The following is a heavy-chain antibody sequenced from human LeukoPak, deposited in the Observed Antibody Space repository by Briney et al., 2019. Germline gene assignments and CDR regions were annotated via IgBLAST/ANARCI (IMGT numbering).Heavy chain of an antibody. CDR2: ISGSGDST. CDR1: GFTFRSFA. Sequence: GGSLRLSCAASGFTFRSFAVTWVRQAPGKGLEWVSVISGSGDSTYYADSVKGRFAISRDNSKNTLYLQMNNLRAGDTAVYYCARGYYDSSGYAFDYWGQGTLVTVSS. D-gene: IGHD3-22*01. CDR3: ARGYYDSSGYAFDY. V-gene: IGHV3-23*01. J-gene: IGHJ4*02.